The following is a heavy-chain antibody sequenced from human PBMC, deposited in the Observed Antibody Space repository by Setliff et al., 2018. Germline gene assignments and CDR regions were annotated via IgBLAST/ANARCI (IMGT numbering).Heavy chain of an antibody. J-gene: IGHJ6*03. V-gene: IGHV1-69*05. D-gene: IGHD6-6*01. CDR2: TIPMFGTT. CDR3: VREGVDRRSSTDYRYYMDV. Sequence: KVSCKASGGTFNSYAISWVRQAPGQGLEWMGGTIPMFGTTEYAQKFQGRLTIITDESTNTAFMQLSSLRSDDTAVYYCVREGVDRRSSTDYRYYMDVWGKGTTVTVSS. CDR1: GGTFNSYA.